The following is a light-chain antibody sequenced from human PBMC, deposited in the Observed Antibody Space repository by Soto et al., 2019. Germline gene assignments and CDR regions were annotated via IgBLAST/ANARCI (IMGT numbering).Light chain of an antibody. V-gene: IGLV2-8*01. CDR1: SRDVGGYND. CDR3: SSYAGSNNYVV. CDR2: EVS. Sequence: QSALTQPPSASGSPGQSVTISCTGTSRDVGGYNDVSWYQHHPGKAPKLMIYEVSKRPSGVPDRFSGSKSGNTASLTVSGLQAEDEADYYCSSYAGSNNYVVFGGGTKVTVL. J-gene: IGLJ2*01.